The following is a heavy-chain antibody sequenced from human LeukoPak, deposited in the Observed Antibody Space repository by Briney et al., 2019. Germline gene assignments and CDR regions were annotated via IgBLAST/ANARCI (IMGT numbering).Heavy chain of an antibody. Sequence: GGSLRLSCAASGFTFNTYWMSWVRQAPGRGLEWVANIKPDGNEKYYVDSVKGRFTISRDNSKNTLYLQMTSLRVEDTAVYYCARDPNGDYIGAFEIWGQGTMVTVSS. CDR1: GFTFNTYW. J-gene: IGHJ3*02. CDR2: IKPDGNEK. V-gene: IGHV3-7*03. CDR3: ARDPNGDYIGAFEI. D-gene: IGHD4-17*01.